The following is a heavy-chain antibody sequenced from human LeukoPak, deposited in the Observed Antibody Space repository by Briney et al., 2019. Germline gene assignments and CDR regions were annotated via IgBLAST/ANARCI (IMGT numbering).Heavy chain of an antibody. CDR1: GGSISSSSYY. CDR3: ARIWSGSLGFDP. J-gene: IGHJ5*02. CDR2: IYYSGST. Sequence: PSETLSLTCTVSGGSISSSSYYWGWIRQPPGKGLEWIGSIYYSGSTYYNPSLKSRVTISVDTSKNQFSLKLSSMTAADTAVYYCARIWSGSLGFDPWGQGTLVTVSS. V-gene: IGHV4-39*07. D-gene: IGHD3-3*01.